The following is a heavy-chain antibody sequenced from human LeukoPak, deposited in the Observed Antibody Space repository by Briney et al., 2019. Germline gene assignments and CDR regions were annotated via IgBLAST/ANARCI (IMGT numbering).Heavy chain of an antibody. J-gene: IGHJ4*02. D-gene: IGHD3-22*01. CDR2: IYRGGST. CDR1: GFTVSSNY. V-gene: IGHV3-53*01. CDR3: ARDSSGYYLY. Sequence: GGSLRLSCAASGFTVSSNYMSWVRPAPGKGLEWVSVIYRGGSTYYADSVKGRFTISRDNSKNTLYLQMNGLRAEDTAVYYCARDSSGYYLYWGQGTLVTVSS.